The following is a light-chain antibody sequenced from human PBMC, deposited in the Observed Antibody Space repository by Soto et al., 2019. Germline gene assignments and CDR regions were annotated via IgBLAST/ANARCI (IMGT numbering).Light chain of an antibody. J-gene: IGLJ2*01. Sequence: QSVLTQPPSVSAAPGQDVTISCSGSTSNIGLNDVAWYQQLPGTAPKLLLYENNKRPSGIPDRFSGSKSGTSATLGITGLKTGDEADYYCGAWDTSLNGGLFGGGTKVTVL. CDR1: TSNIGLND. V-gene: IGLV1-51*02. CDR3: GAWDTSLNGGL. CDR2: ENN.